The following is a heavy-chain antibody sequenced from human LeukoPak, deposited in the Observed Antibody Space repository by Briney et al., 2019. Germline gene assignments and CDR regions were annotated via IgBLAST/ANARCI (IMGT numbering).Heavy chain of an antibody. J-gene: IGHJ4*02. CDR1: GFILSRYS. CDR3: VRWRRAQSEFDY. Sequence: GGSLRLSCAGSGFILSRYSMGWVRQAPGKGLEFVAHLKESGIEKEYVDSVEGRFTISRDNAENSLYLEMNSLRADDTALYFCVRWRRAQSEFDYWGQGTQVTVSS. CDR2: LKESGIEK. D-gene: IGHD3-3*01. V-gene: IGHV3-7*01.